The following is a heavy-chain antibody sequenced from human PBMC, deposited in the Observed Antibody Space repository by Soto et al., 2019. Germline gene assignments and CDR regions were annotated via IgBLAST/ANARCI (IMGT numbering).Heavy chain of an antibody. D-gene: IGHD4-17*01. J-gene: IGHJ4*02. Sequence: EVQLVESGGGLVQPGGSLRLSCAASGFTFSSYDMHWVRQATGKGLEWVSAIGTAGDTYYPGSVKGRFTISRENAKNSLYLQMNSLRAGDTAVYYCARASTVTGYDYWGQGTLVTVSS. CDR1: GFTFSSYD. CDR3: ARASTVTGYDY. CDR2: IGTAGDT. V-gene: IGHV3-13*01.